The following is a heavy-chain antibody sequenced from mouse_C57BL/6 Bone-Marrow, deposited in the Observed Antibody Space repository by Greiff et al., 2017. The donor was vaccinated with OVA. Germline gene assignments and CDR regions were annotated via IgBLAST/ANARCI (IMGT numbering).Heavy chain of an antibody. CDR1: GFTFSSYA. V-gene: IGHV5-9-3*01. J-gene: IGHJ3*01. CDR2: ISSGGSYT. CDR3: ARKGGNYEEFAY. D-gene: IGHD2-1*01. Sequence: DVKLVESGGGLVKPGGSLKLSCAASGFTFSSYAMSWVRQTPEKRLEWVATISSGGSYTYYPDSVKGRFTISRDNAKNTLYLQMSSLRSEDTAMYYCARKGGNYEEFAYWGQGTLVTVSA.